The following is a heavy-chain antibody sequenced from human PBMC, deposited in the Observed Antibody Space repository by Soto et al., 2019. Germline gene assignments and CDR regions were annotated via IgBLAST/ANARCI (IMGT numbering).Heavy chain of an antibody. Sequence: QVQLQQWGAGLLKPSETLSLTCAVYGGSFSGYYWSWIRQPPGKGLEWIGEINHSGSTNYNPSLKSRVTISVDTSKNQFSLKLSSVTAADTAVYYCARGGRGAATYYFDYWGQGTLVTVSS. CDR1: GGSFSGYY. D-gene: IGHD6-13*01. V-gene: IGHV4-34*01. CDR3: ARGGRGAATYYFDY. J-gene: IGHJ4*02. CDR2: INHSGST.